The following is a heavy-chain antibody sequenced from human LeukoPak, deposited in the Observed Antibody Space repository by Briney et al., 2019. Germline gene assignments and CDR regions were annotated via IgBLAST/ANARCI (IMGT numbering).Heavy chain of an antibody. CDR3: ATSKSIAAADNYYFDY. Sequence: GGSLRLSCAASGFTFSSYWMSWVRQAPGKGLEWVANIKQDGSEKYYVDSVKGRFTISRDNAKNSLYLQMNSLRAEDTAVYYCATSKSIAAADNYYFDYWGQGTLVTVFS. V-gene: IGHV3-7*01. CDR2: IKQDGSEK. D-gene: IGHD6-13*01. CDR1: GFTFSSYW. J-gene: IGHJ4*02.